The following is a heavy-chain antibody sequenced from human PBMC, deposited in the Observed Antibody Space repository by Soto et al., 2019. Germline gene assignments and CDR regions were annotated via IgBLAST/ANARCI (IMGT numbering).Heavy chain of an antibody. J-gene: IGHJ3*02. CDR1: GFTFSSYS. D-gene: IGHD4-4*01. Sequence: GGSLRLSCAASGFTFSSYSMNWVRQAPGKGLEWVSSISSSSSYIYYADSVKGRFTISRDNAKNSLYLQMNSLRAEDPAVYYCARVRNSYDAFDIWGQGTMVTVSS. CDR2: ISSSSSYI. V-gene: IGHV3-21*01. CDR3: ARVRNSYDAFDI.